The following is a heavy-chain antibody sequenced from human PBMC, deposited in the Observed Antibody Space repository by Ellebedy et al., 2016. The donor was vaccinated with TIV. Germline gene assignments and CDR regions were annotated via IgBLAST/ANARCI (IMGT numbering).Heavy chain of an antibody. Sequence: ASVKVSXXASGYTFTSYGISWVRQAPGQGLEWMGWISAYNGNTNYAQKLQGRVTMTTDTSTSTAYMELSSLRSEDTAVYYCARSQSGYESDAFDIWGQGTMVTVSS. CDR1: GYTFTSYG. CDR2: ISAYNGNT. D-gene: IGHD5-12*01. J-gene: IGHJ3*02. V-gene: IGHV1-18*01. CDR3: ARSQSGYESDAFDI.